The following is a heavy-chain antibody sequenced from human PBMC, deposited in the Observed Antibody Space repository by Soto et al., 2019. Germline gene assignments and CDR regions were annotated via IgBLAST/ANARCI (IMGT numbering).Heavy chain of an antibody. CDR1: GGTFSSYA. V-gene: IGHV1-18*01. J-gene: IGHJ6*02. CDR3: ARDLPIAARPSYYYYYGMDV. Sequence: ASVKVSCKASGGTFSSYAISWVRQAPGQGLEWMGWISAYNGNTNYAQKLQGRVTMTTDTSTSTAYMELRSLRSDDTAVYYCARDLPIAARPSYYYYYGMDVWGQGTTVTVSS. D-gene: IGHD6-6*01. CDR2: ISAYNGNT.